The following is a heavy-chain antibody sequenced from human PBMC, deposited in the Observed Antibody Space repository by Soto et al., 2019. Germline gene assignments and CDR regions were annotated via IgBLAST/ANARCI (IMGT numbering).Heavy chain of an antibody. CDR3: AREGAHYGPHEQ. CDR2: INVGNGNT. CDR1: GYTFTDYA. D-gene: IGHD3-16*01. Sequence: ASVKVSCKASGYTFTDYAIHWVRQAPGQGLEGMGWINVGNGNTGYSRKLQGRVTNARDMSASTAYMELTSLTSEDTAIYYCAREGAHYGPHEQWGEGTVVTVS. V-gene: IGHV1-3*01. J-gene: IGHJ4*02.